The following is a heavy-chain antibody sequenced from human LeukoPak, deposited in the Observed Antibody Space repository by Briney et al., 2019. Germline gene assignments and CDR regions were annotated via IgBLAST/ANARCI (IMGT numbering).Heavy chain of an antibody. V-gene: IGHV4-34*01. CDR3: ARTTVTKFDAFDY. CDR2: INHSGST. Sequence: PSETLSLTCAVYGGSFSGYYWSWLRQPPGKGLEWIGEINHSGSTNYNPSLKSRVTISVDTSKNQFSLELSSVTAADTAVYYCARTTVTKFDAFDYWGQGTLVTVSS. CDR1: GGSFSGYY. J-gene: IGHJ4*02. D-gene: IGHD4-17*01.